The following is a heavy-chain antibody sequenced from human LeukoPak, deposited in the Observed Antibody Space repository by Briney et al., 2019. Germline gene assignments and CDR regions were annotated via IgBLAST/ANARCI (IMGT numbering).Heavy chain of an antibody. D-gene: IGHD1-26*01. J-gene: IGHJ4*02. V-gene: IGHV3-13*01. CDR1: GFTFSSYD. Sequence: GGSLRLSCAASGFTFSSYDMHWVRQATGKGLEWVSAIGTAGDTYYPGSVKGRFTISRENAKNSLYLQMNSLRAGDTAVYYCARASGSYLIDYWGQGTLVTVSS. CDR2: IGTAGDT. CDR3: ARASGSYLIDY.